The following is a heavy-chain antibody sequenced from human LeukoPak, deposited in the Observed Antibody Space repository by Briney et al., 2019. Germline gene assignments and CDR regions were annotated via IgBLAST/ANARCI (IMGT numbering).Heavy chain of an antibody. CDR3: ARFLGQGTNWGRDY. Sequence: GGSLRLSCGASGFIFSKYWMCWVRHIPGKGLEWVANIKQDGRVTHYVDSVKGRFTISRDNSKNSLLLQMNSLRAEDTAVYSCARFLGQGTNWGRDYWGQGTLVTVSS. D-gene: IGHD7-27*01. CDR2: IKQDGRVT. CDR1: GFIFSKYW. V-gene: IGHV3-7*05. J-gene: IGHJ4*02.